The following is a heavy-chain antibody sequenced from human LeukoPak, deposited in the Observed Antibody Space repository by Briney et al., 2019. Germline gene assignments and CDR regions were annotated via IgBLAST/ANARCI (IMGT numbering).Heavy chain of an antibody. CDR2: IYYSGST. CDR3: ARHRRYCSSTSCYTANYYYYYYGMDV. Sequence: SETLSLTCTVSGGSISSGSYYWGWIRQPPGKGLEWIGSIYYSGSTYYNPSLKSRVTISVDTSKNQFSLKLSSVTAADTAVYYCARHRRYCSSTSCYTANYYYYYYGMDVWGQGTTVTVSS. J-gene: IGHJ6*02. V-gene: IGHV4-39*01. D-gene: IGHD2-2*02. CDR1: GGSISSGSYY.